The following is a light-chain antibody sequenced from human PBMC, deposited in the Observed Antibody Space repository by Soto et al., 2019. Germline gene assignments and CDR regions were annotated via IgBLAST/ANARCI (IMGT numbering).Light chain of an antibody. V-gene: IGKV1-39*01. CDR3: QQSYTTPRT. CDR2: SAS. CDR1: QYISTY. J-gene: IGKJ1*01. Sequence: DIQTTQSPSSLSASFGDRVTITFRASQYISTYLNWYQQKPGKAPEVLIYSASTLQSGVPSRFSGSGSGTDFTLTISRLQPEDFATYYCQQSYTTPRTFGEGTKVDIK.